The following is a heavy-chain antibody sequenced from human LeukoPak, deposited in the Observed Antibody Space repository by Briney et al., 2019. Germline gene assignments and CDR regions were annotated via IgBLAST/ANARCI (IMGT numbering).Heavy chain of an antibody. CDR1: GYTLTSYG. Sequence: ASVKVSCKASGYTLTSYGISWVRQAPGQGLEWMGIINPRGGSTTYAQKFQGRVTMTRDPSTSTVYMELSSLRSEDTAEYYCVRKNSGSQYGDYYFDYWGQGTLVTVSS. V-gene: IGHV1-46*01. CDR2: INPRGGST. D-gene: IGHD1-26*01. J-gene: IGHJ4*02. CDR3: VRKNSGSQYGDYYFDY.